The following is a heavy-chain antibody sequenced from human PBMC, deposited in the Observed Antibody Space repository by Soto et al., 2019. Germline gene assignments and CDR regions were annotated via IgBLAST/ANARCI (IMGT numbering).Heavy chain of an antibody. CDR2: IDPSDSYT. V-gene: IGHV5-10-1*01. Sequence: PGESLKISCKGSGYSFTSYWISWVRQMPGKGLEWMGRIDPSDSYTNYSPSFQGHVTISADKSISTAYLQWSSLKASDTAMYYCARQFVDTSLRYYHGMDVWGQGTTVTVSS. J-gene: IGHJ6*02. CDR1: GYSFTSYW. D-gene: IGHD5-18*01. CDR3: ARQFVDTSLRYYHGMDV.